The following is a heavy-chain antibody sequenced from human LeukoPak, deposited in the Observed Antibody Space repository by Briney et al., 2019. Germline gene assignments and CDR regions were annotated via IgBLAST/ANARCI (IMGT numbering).Heavy chain of an antibody. J-gene: IGHJ4*02. CDR2: INPNSGGT. CDR3: ASSIVYCSSTSCYFN. CDR1: AYTFTGYF. V-gene: IGHV1-2*02. Sequence: ASVNVSCKASAYTFTGYFMHWVRQAPGQGLEWMGWINPNSGGTNYAQKFQGRVTMTRDTSISTAYMELSRLRSDDTAVYYCASSIVYCSSTSCYFNWGQGTLVTVSS. D-gene: IGHD2-2*01.